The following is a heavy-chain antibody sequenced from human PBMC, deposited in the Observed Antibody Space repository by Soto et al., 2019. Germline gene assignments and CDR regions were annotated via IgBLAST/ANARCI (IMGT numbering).Heavy chain of an antibody. V-gene: IGHV4-59*01. J-gene: IGHJ6*02. CDR3: ASSPILYSSSWNLYYYYYGMDV. D-gene: IGHD6-13*01. CDR1: GGSISSYY. Sequence: SETLSLTCTVSGGSISSYYWCWIRQPPGKGLEWIGYIYYSGSTNYNPSLKSRVTISVDTSKNQFSLKLSSVTAADTDVYYCASSPILYSSSWNLYYYYYGMDVWGQGTTVTVSS. CDR2: IYYSGST.